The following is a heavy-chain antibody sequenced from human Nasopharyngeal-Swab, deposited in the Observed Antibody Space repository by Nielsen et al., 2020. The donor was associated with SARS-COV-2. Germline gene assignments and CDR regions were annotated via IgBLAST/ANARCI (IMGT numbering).Heavy chain of an antibody. CDR2: INHSGST. V-gene: IGHV4-34*01. Sequence: SETLSLTCAVYGGSFSGYYWGWIRQPPGKGLEWIGEINHSGSTNYNPSLKSRVTISVDTSKNQFSLKLSSVTAADTAVYYCARRAARYYYGMDVWGQGTTVTVSS. J-gene: IGHJ6*02. CDR3: ARRAARYYYGMDV. D-gene: IGHD6-6*01. CDR1: GGSFSGYY.